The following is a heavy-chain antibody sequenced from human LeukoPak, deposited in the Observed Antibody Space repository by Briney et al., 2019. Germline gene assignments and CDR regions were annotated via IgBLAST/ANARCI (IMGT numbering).Heavy chain of an antibody. CDR3: ARDPYCGGDCYFAY. D-gene: IGHD2-21*02. V-gene: IGHV1-69*13. CDR1: GYTFTSYY. J-gene: IGHJ4*02. CDR2: IIPIFGTA. Sequence: GASVKVSCKASGYTFTSYYMHWVRQAPGQGLEWMGGIIPIFGTANYAQKFQGRVTITADESTSTAYMELSSLRSEDTAVYYCARDPYCGGDCYFAYWGQGTLVTVSS.